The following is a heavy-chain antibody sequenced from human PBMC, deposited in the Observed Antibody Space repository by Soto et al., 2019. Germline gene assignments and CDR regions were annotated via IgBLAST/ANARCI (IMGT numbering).Heavy chain of an antibody. J-gene: IGHJ3*01. Sequence: QGQLQQSGPGLVKPSQTLSLTCAISGDSVSSDITSWNWIRQSPSRGLEWLGRTYYRSKWFHDYAASVKSRITINPDTSKNQFSLELNSMTAEDTAVYYCARENALDVWGQGTVVTVSS. CDR3: ARENALDV. CDR2: TYYRSKWFH. V-gene: IGHV6-1*01. CDR1: GDSVSSDITS.